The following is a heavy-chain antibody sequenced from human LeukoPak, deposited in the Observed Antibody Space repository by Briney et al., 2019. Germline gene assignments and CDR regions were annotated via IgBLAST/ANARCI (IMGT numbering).Heavy chain of an antibody. Sequence: PSETLSLTCTVSGGSISSSSYYWGWIRQPPGKGLEWIGYIYYSGSTNYNPSLKSRVTISVDTSKNQFSLKLSSVTAADTAVYYCARVMSLGSLRAYYYYYYMDVWGKGTTVTISS. CDR3: ARVMSLGSLRAYYYYYYMDV. CDR2: IYYSGST. CDR1: GGSISSSSYY. V-gene: IGHV4-61*05. J-gene: IGHJ6*03. D-gene: IGHD3-10*01.